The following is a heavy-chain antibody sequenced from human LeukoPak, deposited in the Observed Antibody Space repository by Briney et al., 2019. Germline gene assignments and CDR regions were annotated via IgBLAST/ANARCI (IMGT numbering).Heavy chain of an antibody. J-gene: IGHJ4*02. CDR3: AKDADRVVPAAGFDY. V-gene: IGHV3-23*01. CDR1: GFTFSSYA. D-gene: IGHD2-2*01. CDR2: ISGSGGST. Sequence: GGSLRLSCAASGFTFSSYAMSWVRQAPGKGLEWVSAISGSGGSTYYADSAKGRFTISRDNSKNTPYLQMNSLRAEDTAVYYCAKDADRVVPAAGFDYWGQGTLVTVSS.